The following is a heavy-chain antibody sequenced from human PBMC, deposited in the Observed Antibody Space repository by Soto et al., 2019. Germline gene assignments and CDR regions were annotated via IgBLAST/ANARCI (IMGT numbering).Heavy chain of an antibody. CDR1: GNSIATVAYY. Sequence: SETLSLTCTVSGNSIATVAYYWSWIRQRPGKGRVCIVYISYSDTTYYNPSLKSRFTISVDTSNNQFAQKLSSGTAADTAVYYWASGYSSSWPDAYWGQGTLVTVSS. J-gene: IGHJ4*02. CDR2: ISYSDTT. V-gene: IGHV4-31*03. D-gene: IGHD6-13*01. CDR3: ASGYSSSWPDAY.